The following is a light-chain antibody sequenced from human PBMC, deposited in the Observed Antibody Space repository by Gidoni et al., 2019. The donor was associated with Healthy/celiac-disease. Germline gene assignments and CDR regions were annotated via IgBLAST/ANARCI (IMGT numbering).Light chain of an antibody. J-gene: IGKJ1*01. V-gene: IGKV3-20*01. CDR2: GAS. CDR1: QSVSSSY. CDR3: QQYGSSLVT. Sequence: ELVLTQSQGTLSLSPGDRATLSCRASQSVSSSYLAWHQQTPGQAPRLLIYGASSRATGIPDRFSGSGSGTDFTLTISRLEPEDFAVYYCQQYGSSLVTFGQGTKVEIK.